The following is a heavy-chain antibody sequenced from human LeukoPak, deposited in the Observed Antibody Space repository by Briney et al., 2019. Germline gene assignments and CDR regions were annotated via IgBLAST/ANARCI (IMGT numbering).Heavy chain of an antibody. D-gene: IGHD3-22*01. V-gene: IGHV1-18*01. CDR3: ARGTHRYYYDSSGYYAPYFDY. Sequence: RASVKVSCKASGYTFTSYGITWVRQAPGQGLEWMGWISGYNGNTNYAQKFQGRVTMTTDTSSSTAYMELRSLRSDDTAVYYCARGTHRYYYDSSGYYAPYFDYWGQGTLVTVSS. CDR1: GYTFTSYG. CDR2: ISGYNGNT. J-gene: IGHJ4*02.